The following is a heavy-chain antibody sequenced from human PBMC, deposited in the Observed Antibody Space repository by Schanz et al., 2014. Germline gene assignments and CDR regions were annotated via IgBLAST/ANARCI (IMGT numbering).Heavy chain of an antibody. Sequence: QVHLVQSGAEVKKPGASVKVSCKASGYNITSNDVTWVRQAPGQGLEWMGWISAYNGNTNYALKLQGRVTMTTDTSTGTAYMELRSLRSDDTALYYCTRGGYSYALSAFDIWGQGTMVTVSS. CDR1: GYNITSND. CDR2: ISAYNGNT. V-gene: IGHV1-18*01. J-gene: IGHJ3*02. D-gene: IGHD5-18*01. CDR3: TRGGYSYALSAFDI.